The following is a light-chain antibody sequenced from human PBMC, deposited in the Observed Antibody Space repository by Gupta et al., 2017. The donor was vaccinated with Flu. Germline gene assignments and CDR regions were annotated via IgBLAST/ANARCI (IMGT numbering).Light chain of an antibody. CDR3: QQDNSTPLS. J-gene: IGKJ3*01. CDR2: WAS. Sequence: DIVMTQSPDSLAVSLGERATINCKSSQSVLYSSNNKNYLAWYQQKPGQPPKLLIYWASTRESGVPDRFSGSGSGTDFTLTISSRQAEDVAVYYYCQQDNSTPLSFGRGTKVDIK. CDR1: QSVLYSSNNKNY. V-gene: IGKV4-1*01.